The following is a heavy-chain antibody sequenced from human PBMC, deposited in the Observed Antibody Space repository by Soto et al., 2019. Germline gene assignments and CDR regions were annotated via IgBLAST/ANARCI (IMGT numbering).Heavy chain of an antibody. Sequence: SLRLSCSASGFTFSSYAMHWVRQAPGKGLEYVSAISSNGGSTYYADSVKGRFTISRDNSKNTPYLQMSSLRAEDTAVYYCVKRGGPLRYFDSLTYYFDYWGQGTLVTVSS. CDR3: VKRGGPLRYFDSLTYYFDY. CDR1: GFTFSSYA. CDR2: ISSNGGST. J-gene: IGHJ4*02. V-gene: IGHV3-64D*06. D-gene: IGHD3-9*01.